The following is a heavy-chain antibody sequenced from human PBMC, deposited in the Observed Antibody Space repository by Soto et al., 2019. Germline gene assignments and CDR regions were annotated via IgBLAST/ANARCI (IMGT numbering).Heavy chain of an antibody. Sequence: GGSLRLSFAASGFTVSSNYMRWVRQAPGKGPESVSVIYSGGSPYYADSVKGRFTISSDNSKNTLDLQMNSLRGEDTSVYYCARDQAWEGGSGKYYFDYWGQGTLVTVSS. CDR1: GFTVSSNY. CDR2: IYSGGSP. D-gene: IGHD1-26*01. V-gene: IGHV3-53*01. J-gene: IGHJ4*02. CDR3: ARDQAWEGGSGKYYFDY.